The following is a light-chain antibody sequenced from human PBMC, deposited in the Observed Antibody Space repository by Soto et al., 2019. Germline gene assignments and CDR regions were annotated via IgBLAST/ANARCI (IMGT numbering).Light chain of an antibody. V-gene: IGLV2-11*01. CDR2: DVS. Sequence: ALTQPRSVSGSPGQSVTISCTGTSSDVGGYNYVSWYQQHPGKAPKLIIYDVSKRPSGVPDRFSGSKSGNTASLSISGLQAEDEDDYYCCSNEGGSTVLGGGTKVTVL. CDR1: SSDVGGYNY. CDR3: CSNEGGSTV. J-gene: IGLJ2*01.